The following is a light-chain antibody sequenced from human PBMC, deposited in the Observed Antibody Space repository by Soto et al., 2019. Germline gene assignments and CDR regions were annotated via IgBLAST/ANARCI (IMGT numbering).Light chain of an antibody. CDR3: QQYGNSPTT. V-gene: IGKV3-20*01. CDR1: QSVSTFY. J-gene: IGKJ4*01. Sequence: EIVLTQSPGTLSLSPGERATLSCRASQSVSTFYLAWYQQRPGLAPRLLIYAASSRATGIPDRFSGGGSGTDFTLTISRLEPEDFAVYYCQQYGNSPTTFGGGTKVDI. CDR2: AAS.